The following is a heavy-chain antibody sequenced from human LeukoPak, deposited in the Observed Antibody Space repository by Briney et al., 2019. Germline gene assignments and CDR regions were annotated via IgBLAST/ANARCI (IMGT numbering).Heavy chain of an antibody. D-gene: IGHD3-10*01. Sequence: ASVKVSCKASGYTFTGYYMHWVRQARGQGLEWMGWINPNSGGTNYAQKFQGRVTMTRDTSISTAYMELSRLRSDDTAVYYCAREDVVRGVITDYWGQGTLVTVSS. CDR3: AREDVVRGVITDY. CDR1: GYTFTGYY. V-gene: IGHV1-2*02. J-gene: IGHJ4*02. CDR2: INPNSGGT.